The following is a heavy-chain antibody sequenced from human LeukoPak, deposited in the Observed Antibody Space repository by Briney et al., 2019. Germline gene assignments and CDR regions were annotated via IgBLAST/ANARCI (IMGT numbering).Heavy chain of an antibody. CDR2: ISSSSSYI. D-gene: IGHD1-26*01. Sequence: GGSLRLSCAASGFTFSSYSMNWVRQAPGKGLEWVSSISSSSSYIYYADSVKGRFTISRDNAKSSLYLQMNSLRAEDTAVYYCARVPLVGATDYYYMDVWGKGTTVTVSS. CDR3: ARVPLVGATDYYYMDV. CDR1: GFTFSSYS. V-gene: IGHV3-21*01. J-gene: IGHJ6*03.